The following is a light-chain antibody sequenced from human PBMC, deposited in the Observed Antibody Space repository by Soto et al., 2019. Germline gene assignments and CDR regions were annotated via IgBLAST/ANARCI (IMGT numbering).Light chain of an antibody. J-gene: IGLJ3*02. CDR1: SIDVGNFDL. V-gene: IGLV2-18*01. CDR3: SLTTSSVTWV. CDR2: QVS. Sequence: QSALTQPPSVSGSPGQSVTISCTGTSIDVGNFDLVSWYQQPPGTAPKLLIYQVSNRPSGVPDRFSGSQSGNTASLTISGLQDDDEAADYCSLTTSSVTWVFGAGTKLTVL.